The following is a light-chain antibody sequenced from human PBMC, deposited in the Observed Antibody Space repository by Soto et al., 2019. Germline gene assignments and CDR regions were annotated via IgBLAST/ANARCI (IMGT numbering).Light chain of an antibody. V-gene: IGLV2-14*01. CDR3: SSYTSSSTYV. J-gene: IGLJ1*01. CDR1: SSDVGGYNY. CDR2: EVS. Sequence: VLTQPASVSGSPGQSITISCTGTSSDVGGYNYVSWSQQHPGKAPQLMIYEVSKRPSGVSNRFSGSKSGNTASLTISGLQAEDEADYYCSSYTSSSTYVFGTGTKVTVL.